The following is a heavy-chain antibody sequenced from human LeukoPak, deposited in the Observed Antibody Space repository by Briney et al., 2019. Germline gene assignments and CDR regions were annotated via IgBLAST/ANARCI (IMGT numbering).Heavy chain of an antibody. CDR1: GFTFSDYW. V-gene: IGHV3-74*01. CDR3: ARDRGPRTGFMVREAYDY. J-gene: IGHJ4*02. CDR2: INADGSIA. Sequence: GGSLRLSCAASGFTFSDYWIHWVRQAPGKGLVWVSRINADGSIANYADSVKGRFSISRDNAKNTLYLQMSSLRAEDTAVYYCARDRGPRTGFMVREAYDYWGQGTLSPSPQ. D-gene: IGHD3-10*01.